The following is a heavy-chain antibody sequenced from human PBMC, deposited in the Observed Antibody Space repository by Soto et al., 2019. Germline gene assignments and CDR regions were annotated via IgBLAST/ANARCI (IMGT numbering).Heavy chain of an antibody. D-gene: IGHD6-19*01. J-gene: IGHJ6*02. CDR1: GGSISSGGYS. CDR3: ASSGYYYYGMDV. CDR2: IYHSGST. Sequence: QLQLQESGSGLVKPSQTLSLTCAVSGGSISSGGYSWSWIRQPPGKGLEWIGYIYHSGSTYYNPSLQSRVTISVDRSKNQFSLKLSSVTAADTAVYYCASSGYYYYGMDVWGQGTTVTVSS. V-gene: IGHV4-30-2*01.